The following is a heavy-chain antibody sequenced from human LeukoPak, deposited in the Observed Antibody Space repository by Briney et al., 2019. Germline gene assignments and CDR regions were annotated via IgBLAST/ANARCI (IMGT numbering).Heavy chain of an antibody. Sequence: SETLSLTCTVSGGSLSSSSYYWGWIRQPAGKGLEWIGRIYTSGSTNYNPSLKSRVTISVDTSKNQFSLKLSSVTAADTAVYYCAMETGDGTSFEYWGQGTLVTVSS. CDR3: AMETGDGTSFEY. CDR2: IYTSGST. CDR1: GGSLSSSSYY. D-gene: IGHD6-19*01. J-gene: IGHJ4*02. V-gene: IGHV4-61*02.